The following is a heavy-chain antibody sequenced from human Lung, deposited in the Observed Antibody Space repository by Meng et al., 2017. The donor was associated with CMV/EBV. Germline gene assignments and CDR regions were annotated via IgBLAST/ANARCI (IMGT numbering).Heavy chain of an antibody. V-gene: IGHV1-3*03. CDR3: ARGTSAYDPVFFDS. CDR2: INGGNGKT. CDR1: GYTFTSYF. J-gene: IGHJ4*02. Sequence: ASVXVSCKAFGYTFTSYFIQWVRQAPGQRFQWMGWINGGNGKTRYSEELQGRVILTRDTSASTVYMEVRSLTSEDMAVYYCARGTSAYDPVFFDSWGQGTQVTVSS. D-gene: IGHD5-12*01.